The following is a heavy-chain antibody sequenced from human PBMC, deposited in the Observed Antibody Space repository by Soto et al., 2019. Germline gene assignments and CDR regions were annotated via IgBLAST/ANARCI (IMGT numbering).Heavy chain of an antibody. J-gene: IGHJ5*02. D-gene: IGHD1-26*01. CDR1: GGSISSYY. CDR3: ARGSDPTLYNWFDP. CDR2: IYYSGST. V-gene: IGHV4-59*01. Sequence: PSETLSLTCTVSGGSISSYYWSWIRQPPGKGLEWIGYIYYSGSTNYNPSLKSRVTISVDTSKNQFSLKLSSVTAADTAVYYCARGSDPTLYNWFDPWGQGTLVTVSS.